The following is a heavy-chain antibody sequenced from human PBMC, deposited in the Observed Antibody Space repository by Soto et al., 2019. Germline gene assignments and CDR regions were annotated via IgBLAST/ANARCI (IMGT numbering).Heavy chain of an antibody. V-gene: IGHV1-3*01. CDR2: INAGNGNT. D-gene: IGHD5-12*01. CDR3: ARAGIVAPTSVWSVLNWFDP. Sequence: QVQLVQSGAEVKNPGASVKVSCKASGYTFTSYAMHWVRQAPGQRLEWMGWINAGNGNTKYSQKFQGRVTITSDTSASQDYMELSSLRYEATDVYYCARAGIVAPTSVWSVLNWFDPWGQGNLVTVSS. J-gene: IGHJ5*02. CDR1: GYTFTSYA.